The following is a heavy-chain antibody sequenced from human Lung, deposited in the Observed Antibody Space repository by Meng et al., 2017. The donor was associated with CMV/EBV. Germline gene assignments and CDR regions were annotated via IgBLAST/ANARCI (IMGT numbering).Heavy chain of an antibody. Sequence: QGKLRRSAPALVKPSETLSFTCAVSGDSITNHNWWAWVRQPPGKGREWIGEIPHRGSSAYNPSLKSRVSMSIDKSKNQFSLKLTSVTAADTAVYHCLRRSGGSVWGQGTLVTVSS. J-gene: IGHJ1*01. V-gene: IGHV4-4*02. CDR2: IPHRGSS. CDR3: LRRSGGSV. D-gene: IGHD3-10*01. CDR1: GDSITNHNW.